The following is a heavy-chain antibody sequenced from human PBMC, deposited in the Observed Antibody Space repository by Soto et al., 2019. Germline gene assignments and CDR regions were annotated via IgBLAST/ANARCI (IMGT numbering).Heavy chain of an antibody. CDR3: ARDQSGWLQYSSSWYSNYYYYGMDV. D-gene: IGHD6-13*01. CDR1: GFTFSIYS. V-gene: IGHV3-21*01. J-gene: IGHJ6*02. CDR2: ISSSSSYI. Sequence: GGSVRRSGAASGFTFSIYSMNWVLQAPWKGLEWVSSISSSSSYIYYADSVKGRFTISRDNAKNSLYLQMNSLRAEDTAVYYCARDQSGWLQYSSSWYSNYYYYGMDVWGQGTTVTVSS.